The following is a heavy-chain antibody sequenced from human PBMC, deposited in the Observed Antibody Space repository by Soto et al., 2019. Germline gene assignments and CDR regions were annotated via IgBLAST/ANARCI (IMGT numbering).Heavy chain of an antibody. CDR3: ARRPRYSSGWPLDY. D-gene: IGHD6-19*01. CDR2: IIPIFGTA. J-gene: IGHJ4*02. CDR1: GGTFSSYA. V-gene: IGHV1-69*13. Sequence: SVKVSCKXSGGTFSSYAISWVRQAPGQGLEWMGGIIPIFGTANYAQKFQGRVTITADESTSTAYMELSSLRSEDTAVYYCARRPRYSSGWPLDYWGQGTLVTVS.